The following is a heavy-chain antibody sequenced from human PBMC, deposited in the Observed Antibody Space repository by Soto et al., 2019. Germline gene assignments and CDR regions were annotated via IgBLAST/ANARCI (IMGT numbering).Heavy chain of an antibody. D-gene: IGHD2-15*01. CDR2: IYYSVST. CDR3: ARGSGGSSSDASDT. V-gene: IGHV4-59*01. CDR1: VFSIIRYY. Sequence: PSETLSLTCTFSVFSIIRYYCGWIRQPPVKGLEWIGYIYYSVSTNYNPSLKSLVTISVDTSKNQFSLKLSSVTAEYTALYYCARGSGGSSSDASDTWGHGTMXT. J-gene: IGHJ3*02.